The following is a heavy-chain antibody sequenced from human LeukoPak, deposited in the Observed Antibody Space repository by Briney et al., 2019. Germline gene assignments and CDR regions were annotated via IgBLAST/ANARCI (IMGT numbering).Heavy chain of an antibody. Sequence: ASVKVSCKASGGTFSSYAISWVRQAPGQGLEWMGGIIPILGTANYAQKFQGRVTITADKSTSTAYMELSSLRSEDTAVYYCARRNSSSWYSWGQGTLVTVSS. CDR2: IIPILGTA. J-gene: IGHJ4*02. CDR3: ARRNSSSWYS. CDR1: GGTFSSYA. V-gene: IGHV1-69*06. D-gene: IGHD6-13*01.